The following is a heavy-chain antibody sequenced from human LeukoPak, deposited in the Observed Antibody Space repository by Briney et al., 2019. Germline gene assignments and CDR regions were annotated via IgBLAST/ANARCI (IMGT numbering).Heavy chain of an antibody. J-gene: IGHJ4*02. D-gene: IGHD4-17*01. CDR1: GFTFDDYA. CDR3: AKDMNYGDYGPLDY. CDR2: ISWNSGSI. V-gene: IGHV3-9*01. Sequence: PGGSLRLSCAASGFTFDDYAMNWVRQAPGKGLEWVSGISWNSGSIGYADAVKGRFTTSRDNAKNCLYLQMNSLRAEDTALYYCAKDMNYGDYGPLDYWGQGALVTVSS.